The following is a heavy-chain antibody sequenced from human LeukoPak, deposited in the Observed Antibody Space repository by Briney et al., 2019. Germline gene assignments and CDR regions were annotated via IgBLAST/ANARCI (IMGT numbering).Heavy chain of an antibody. Sequence: PGGSLRLSRAASGFTFSSYAMTWVRQAPGKGLQWVSTISVSGENTYYADSVKGRFTISRDISKSTLYLQMNSLRDEDTALYYCAKYGSGTYYNGLHWGQGTLVTVSS. CDR1: GFTFSSYA. CDR2: ISVSGENT. D-gene: IGHD3-10*01. J-gene: IGHJ4*02. V-gene: IGHV3-23*01. CDR3: AKYGSGTYYNGLH.